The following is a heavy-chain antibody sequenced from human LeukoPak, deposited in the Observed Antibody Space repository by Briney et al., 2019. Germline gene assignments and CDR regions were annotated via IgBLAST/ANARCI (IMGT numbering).Heavy chain of an antibody. CDR3: ARDPYDSSGQLPPGEDY. CDR2: ISGSGGST. Sequence: PGGSLRLSCAASGFTFSSYAMSWVRQAPGKGLEWVSAISGSGGSTYYADSVKGRFTISRDNSKNTLYLQMNSLRAEDTAVYYCARDPYDSSGQLPPGEDYWGQGTLVTVSS. D-gene: IGHD3-22*01. CDR1: GFTFSSYA. V-gene: IGHV3-23*01. J-gene: IGHJ4*02.